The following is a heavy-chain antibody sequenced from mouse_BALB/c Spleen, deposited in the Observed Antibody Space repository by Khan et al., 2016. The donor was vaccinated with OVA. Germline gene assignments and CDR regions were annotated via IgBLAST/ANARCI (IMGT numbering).Heavy chain of an antibody. CDR3: AAPVHEGYYYAMDY. CDR2: ISSGGVST. D-gene: IGHD3-3*01. CDR1: GFTFSSYT. V-gene: IGHV5-12-2*01. J-gene: IGHJ4*01. Sequence: EVELVESGGGLVQPGGSLKLSCVASGFTFSSYTMSWVRQTPEKRLEWVAFISSGGVSTYYPDTVKGRFAISRDNAMNTLYLQMSSLKSEDTAMYYCAAPVHEGYYYAMDYWGQGTSVTVSS.